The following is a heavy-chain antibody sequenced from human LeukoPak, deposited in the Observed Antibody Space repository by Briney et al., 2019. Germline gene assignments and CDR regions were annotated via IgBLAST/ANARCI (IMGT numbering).Heavy chain of an antibody. CDR2: IFHTGST. CDR1: GDSFSSFH. D-gene: IGHD3-9*01. V-gene: IGHV4-59*01. J-gene: IGHJ2*01. Sequence: SETLSLTCSVSGDSFSSFHWHWIRQPPGKGLEWIGYIFHTGSTNYSPSLERRVTMSVDTSKNQFSLRLTSVTAADTAVYYCAKVPGLYLDFLWYFDLWGRGTLVTVSS. CDR3: AKVPGLYLDFLWYFDL.